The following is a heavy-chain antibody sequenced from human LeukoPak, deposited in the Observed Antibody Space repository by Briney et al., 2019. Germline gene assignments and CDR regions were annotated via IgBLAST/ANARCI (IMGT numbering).Heavy chain of an antibody. CDR1: GGSISSGGYY. V-gene: IGHV4-31*03. D-gene: IGHD3-10*01. CDR2: IYYSGST. CDR3: ARVKAALWFGESPFDY. J-gene: IGHJ4*02. Sequence: SQTLSLTCTVSGGSISSGGYYWSWIRQHPGKGLEWIEYIYYSGSTYYNPSLKSRVTISVDTSKNQFSLKLSSVTAADTAVYYCARVKAALWFGESPFDYWGQGTLVTVSS.